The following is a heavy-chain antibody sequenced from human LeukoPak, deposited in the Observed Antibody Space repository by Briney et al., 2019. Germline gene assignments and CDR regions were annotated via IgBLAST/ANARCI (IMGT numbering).Heavy chain of an antibody. CDR1: GGTFSSYA. CDR2: IIPIFGTA. CDR3: ARTPRRDGYKKRDAFDI. V-gene: IGHV1-69*05. D-gene: IGHD5-24*01. Sequence: ASVKVSCKASGGTFSSYAISWVRQAPGQGLEWMGRIIPIFGTANYAQKLQRRVTITTDESTSTAYMELSSLRSEDTAVYYCARTPRRDGYKKRDAFDIWGQGTMVTVSS. J-gene: IGHJ3*02.